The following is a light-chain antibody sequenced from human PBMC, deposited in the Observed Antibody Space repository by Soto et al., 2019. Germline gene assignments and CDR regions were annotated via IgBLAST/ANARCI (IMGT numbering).Light chain of an antibody. J-gene: IGKJ4*01. CDR2: DIS. CDR3: QQYHSWPLT. V-gene: IGKV3-15*01. CDR1: QSVGTN. Sequence: EIVMTQSPATLSVSPGERATLSCRASQSVGTNLAWYQQTPGQAPRLLIYDISTRATGIPARFSGSGSGTEFILTISSLQSEDFVVYYCQQYHSWPLTFGGGTKVDIK.